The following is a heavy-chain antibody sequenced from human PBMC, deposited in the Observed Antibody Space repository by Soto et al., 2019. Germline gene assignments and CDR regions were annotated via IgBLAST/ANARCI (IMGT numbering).Heavy chain of an antibody. J-gene: IGHJ4*02. D-gene: IGHD4-17*01. Sequence: GESLKISCKGSGYYFPSYWIGWVRQMPGKGMEWMGIFYPGDSDTRYSPSFQGQVTISADRSISTAYLQWSSLKPSDTAMYYCARQGNGAEGFDYWGQGTLVTVSS. CDR3: ARQGNGAEGFDY. V-gene: IGHV5-51*01. CDR1: GYYFPSYW. CDR2: FYPGDSDT.